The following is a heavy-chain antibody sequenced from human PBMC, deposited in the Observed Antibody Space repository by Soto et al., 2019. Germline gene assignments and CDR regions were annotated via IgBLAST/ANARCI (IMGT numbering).Heavy chain of an antibody. J-gene: IGHJ4*02. CDR1: GFTFSTYN. CDR3: ARQYPSSSRHFDH. D-gene: IGHD6-6*01. CDR2: VSSGSSNI. V-gene: IGHV3-21*01. Sequence: EVELVESGGGLVKPGESLKLSCAASGFTFSTYNMIWVRQAPGKGLEWLASVSSGSSNIYYAASVKGRFTISRDNAQNSLFLQINSLSAEDTAVYYCARQYPSSSRHFDHWGQGTLVTVSA.